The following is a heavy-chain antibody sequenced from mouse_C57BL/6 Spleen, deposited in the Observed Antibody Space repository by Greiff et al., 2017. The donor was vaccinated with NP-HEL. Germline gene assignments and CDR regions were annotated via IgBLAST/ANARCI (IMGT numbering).Heavy chain of an antibody. J-gene: IGHJ3*01. D-gene: IGHD4-1*01. CDR3: ARRGTGTPFAY. CDR1: GYAFTNYL. CDR2: INPGSGGT. Sequence: VQLQQSGAELVRPGTSVKVSCKASGYAFTNYLIEWVKQRPGQGLEWIGVINPGSGGTNYNEKFKGKATLTADKSSSTAYMQLSSLTSEDSAVYFCARRGTGTPFAYWGQGTLVTVSA. V-gene: IGHV1-54*01.